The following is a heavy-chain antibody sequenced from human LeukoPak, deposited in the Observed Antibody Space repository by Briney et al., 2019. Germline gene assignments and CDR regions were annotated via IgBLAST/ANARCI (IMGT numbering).Heavy chain of an antibody. D-gene: IGHD3-16*01. CDR2: IYYSGST. Sequence: SETLSLTCTVSGGSISTYYWSWIRQPPGKGLEWIGYIYYSGSTNYNPSLKSRVTISVDTSKNQFSLNLSSVTAADTAVYYCARLWAYFDYWGQGTLVTVSS. CDR1: GGSISTYY. V-gene: IGHV4-59*08. J-gene: IGHJ4*02. CDR3: ARLWAYFDY.